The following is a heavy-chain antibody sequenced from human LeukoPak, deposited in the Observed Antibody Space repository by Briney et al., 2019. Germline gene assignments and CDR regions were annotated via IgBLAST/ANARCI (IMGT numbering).Heavy chain of an antibody. D-gene: IGHD1-1*01. V-gene: IGHV4-59*06. CDR2: IYYSGST. J-gene: IGHJ5*02. CDR3: GRRGTGRWFDP. CDR1: GGSISSYY. Sequence: PSETLSLTYTVSGGSISSYYWSWIRQHPGKGLEWIGYIYYSGSTYYNPSLKSRVTISVDTSKNQFSLKLSSVTAADTAVYYCGRRGTGRWFDPWGQGTLVTVSS.